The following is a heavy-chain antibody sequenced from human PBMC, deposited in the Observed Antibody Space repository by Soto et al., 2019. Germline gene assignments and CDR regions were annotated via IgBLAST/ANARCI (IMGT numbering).Heavy chain of an antibody. J-gene: IGHJ6*01. CDR3: ARARRMLTAAVISYGMDV. CDR1: GFNLNNFE. Sequence: EAQLEESWGGLVQPGGSLRLSCAASGFNLNNFEGNWVRQAPGQGLEWFAYLSTSGGTIYYASSVKGRFIIYTENANNSLSRHINSLRGEDTAVYYGARARRMLTAAVISYGMDVWGQGTTVTVTS. CDR2: LSTSGGTI. D-gene: IGHD2-2*01. V-gene: IGHV3-48*03.